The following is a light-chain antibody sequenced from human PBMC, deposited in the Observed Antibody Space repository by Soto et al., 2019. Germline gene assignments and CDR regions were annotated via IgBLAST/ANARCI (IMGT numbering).Light chain of an antibody. CDR3: QQYNNYWT. V-gene: IGKV1-5*01. CDR1: RSISSW. CDR2: DAS. J-gene: IGKJ1*01. Sequence: DIQMTQSPSTLSASVGDRVTITCRASRSISSWLAWYQQKPGKPPKLLIYDASSFEGGVPSRFSGSGSGIEFTLTISSLQPDDSATYYCQQYNNYWTFGQGTKVEIK.